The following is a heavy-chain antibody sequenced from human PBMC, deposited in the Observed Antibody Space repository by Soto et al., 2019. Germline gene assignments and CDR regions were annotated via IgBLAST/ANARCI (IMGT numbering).Heavy chain of an antibody. CDR3: GGSSGHYYGVDV. D-gene: IGHD3-16*01. CDR1: GGSLSNQY. V-gene: IGHV4-4*07. J-gene: IGHJ6*02. CDR2: IYISGNT. Sequence: PSETLSLTCTVSGGSLSNQYWVWVRQPAGKGLEWIGRIYISGNTNYNPSLGSRVTMSIDTSKNQFSLKLDSMTAADTAVYYCGGSSGHYYGVDVWGQGTTVTVSS.